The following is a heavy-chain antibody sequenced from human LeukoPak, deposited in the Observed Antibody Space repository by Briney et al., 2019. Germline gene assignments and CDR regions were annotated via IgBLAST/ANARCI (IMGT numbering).Heavy chain of an antibody. CDR2: ISYDGSNK. J-gene: IGHJ4*02. CDR3: ARGGGGGWSHFDY. CDR1: GFTFSNYA. Sequence: GGSLRLSCAASGFTFSNYAMHWVRQAPGKGLEWVAAISYDGSNKYYADSVKGRFTISRDNSKNTLYLQMNSLRAEDTAVFYCARGGGGGWSHFDYWGQGTLVTVSS. V-gene: IGHV3-30-3*01. D-gene: IGHD6-19*01.